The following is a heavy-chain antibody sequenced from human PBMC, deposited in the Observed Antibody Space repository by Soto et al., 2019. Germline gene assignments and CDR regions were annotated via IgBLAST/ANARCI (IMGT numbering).Heavy chain of an antibody. CDR2: IYYSGTT. CDR1: AGSISNTNYY. Sequence: SETLSLTCIVSAGSISNTNYYWAWFRQPPGKGPEWIGTIYYSGTTYFNPSLKSRVTISVDTSKNQFSLKLSSMTAADTAVYYCARLLRRPYSNNWYFDPWGQGTLVTVSS. CDR3: ARLLRRPYSNNWYFDP. J-gene: IGHJ5*02. D-gene: IGHD6-13*01. V-gene: IGHV4-39*01.